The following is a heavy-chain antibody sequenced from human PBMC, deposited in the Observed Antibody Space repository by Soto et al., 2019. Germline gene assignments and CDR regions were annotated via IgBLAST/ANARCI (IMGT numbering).Heavy chain of an antibody. CDR1: GYTFSDYY. V-gene: IGHV1-2*02. J-gene: IGHJ4*02. Sequence: ASVKVSCKASGYTFSDYYIHWVRQAPGQGLEWMGWINPNSGGTKYAPKFQGGVTMTRDTSITTAYMELSRLRSGDTAVYYCAREQATAKPEGVDFWGQGTLVTVSS. CDR3: AREQATAKPEGVDF. D-gene: IGHD1-1*01. CDR2: INPNSGGT.